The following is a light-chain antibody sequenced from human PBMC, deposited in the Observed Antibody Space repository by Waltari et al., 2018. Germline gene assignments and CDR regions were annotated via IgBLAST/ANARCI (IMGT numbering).Light chain of an antibody. CDR1: SANIVARYD. J-gene: IGLJ1*01. Sequence: QSVLTQPPPVSGGPGQRVNIPSTANSANIVARYDVNRYQQLPGTAPNLLIYGNSNRPSGVPYRFSGSKSGTSASLAITGLQAEDEADYYCQSYDSSLSGYVFGTGTKVTVL. CDR2: GNS. CDR3: QSYDSSLSGYV. V-gene: IGLV1-40*01.